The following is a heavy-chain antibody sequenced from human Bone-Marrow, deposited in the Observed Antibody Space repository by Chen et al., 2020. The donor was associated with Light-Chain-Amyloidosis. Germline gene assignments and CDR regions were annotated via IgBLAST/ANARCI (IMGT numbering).Heavy chain of an antibody. V-gene: IGHV4-59*01. Sequence: QVQLQESGPGLVKPSETLSLTCTVSGGSISSYYWSWIRQRPGKGLEWIGYIYYSGSTNYNPSLKSRVTISVDTSKNQFSLKLSSVTAADTAVYYCARGTWIQLWSTFDYWGQGTLVTVSS. D-gene: IGHD5-18*01. CDR2: IYYSGST. CDR1: GGSISSYY. CDR3: ARGTWIQLWSTFDY. J-gene: IGHJ4*02.